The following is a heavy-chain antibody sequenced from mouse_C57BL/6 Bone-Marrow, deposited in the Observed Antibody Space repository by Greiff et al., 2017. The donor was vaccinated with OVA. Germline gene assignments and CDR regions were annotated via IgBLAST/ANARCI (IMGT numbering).Heavy chain of an antibody. J-gene: IGHJ4*01. CDR3: AIYYGNAMDY. CDR2: ISDGGSYT. D-gene: IGHD2-1*01. V-gene: IGHV5-4*01. CDR1: GFTFSSYA. Sequence: EVHLVESGGGLVKPGGSLKLSCAASGFTFSSYAMSWVRQTPEKRLEWVATISDGGSYTYYPDNVKGRFTISRENAKNNLYLQMSHLKSEDTAMYYCAIYYGNAMDYWGQGTSVTVSS.